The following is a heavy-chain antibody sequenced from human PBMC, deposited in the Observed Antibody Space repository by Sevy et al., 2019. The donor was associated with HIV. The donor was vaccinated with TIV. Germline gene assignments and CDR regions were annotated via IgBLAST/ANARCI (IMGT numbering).Heavy chain of an antibody. Sequence: GGSLRLSCAASGFTFSDYYMSWIRQAPGKGLEWVSYVSGSDDTKYYADSVKGRFTISRDNAKNSLYLQMNSLRAEDTAVYYCARDHVKDGDLGDYSYFAMDVWGQGTTVTVSS. V-gene: IGHV3-11*01. CDR1: GFTFSDYY. J-gene: IGHJ6*02. CDR3: ARDHVKDGDLGDYSYFAMDV. CDR2: VSGSDDTK. D-gene: IGHD4-17*01.